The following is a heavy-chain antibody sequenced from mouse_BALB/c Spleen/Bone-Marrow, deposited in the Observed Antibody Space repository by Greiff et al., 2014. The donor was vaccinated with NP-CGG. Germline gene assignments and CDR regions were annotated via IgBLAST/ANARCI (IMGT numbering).Heavy chain of an antibody. CDR1: GYSFTNYW. CDR2: VYPGNSDA. CDR3: SRDNYEFAD. D-gene: IGHD2-4*01. J-gene: IGHJ3*01. V-gene: IGHV1-5*01. Sequence: EVKLQESGTVLARPGASVKMSCKASGYSFTNYWMHWIKQRPGQGLEWVGAVYPGNSDARYNQKFKGKAKLTAVTSASMAYMELSSLTNEDAGVYYCSRDNYEFADWGQGTLVTASA.